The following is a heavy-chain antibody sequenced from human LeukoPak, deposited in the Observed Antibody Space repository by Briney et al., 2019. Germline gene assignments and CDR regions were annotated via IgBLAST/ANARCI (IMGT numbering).Heavy chain of an antibody. CDR1: GYTFTSYY. Sequence: ASVKVSCKASGYTFTSYYMHWVRQAPGQGLEWMGIINPSGGSTSYAQKFQGRVTITTDESTSTAHMELSSLRSEDTAVYYCARGPRYNWNDGIMGTTYYFDYWGQGTLVTVSS. CDR2: INPSGGST. CDR3: ARGPRYNWNDGIMGTTYYFDY. D-gene: IGHD1-1*01. J-gene: IGHJ4*02. V-gene: IGHV1-46*01.